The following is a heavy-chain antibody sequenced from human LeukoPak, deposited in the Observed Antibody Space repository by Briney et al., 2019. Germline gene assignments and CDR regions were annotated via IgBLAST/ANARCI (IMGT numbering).Heavy chain of an antibody. J-gene: IGHJ4*02. D-gene: IGHD3-22*01. CDR2: ISNSDSST. V-gene: IGHV3-21*04. CDR1: GFTFSSYG. Sequence: GGSLRLSCVASGFTFSSYGINWVRQAPGKGLEWVASISNSDSSTYYSDSVKGRFTVSRDNTQNSVYLQMSSLRAEDTAVYYCATVGTFYYDTTGYPLFDYWGQGALVTVSS. CDR3: ATVGTFYYDTTGYPLFDY.